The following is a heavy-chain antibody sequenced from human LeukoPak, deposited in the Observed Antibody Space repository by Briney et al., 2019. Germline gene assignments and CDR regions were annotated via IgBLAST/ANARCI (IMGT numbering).Heavy chain of an antibody. J-gene: IGHJ3*02. V-gene: IGHV3-23*01. CDR1: GFTFSNFA. Sequence: AGSLRLSCAASGFTFSNFAMSWVRQAPGQGLEWVSAITGSGGKTYHADSVKGRFTISTDNSKNTLYLQMNSLRAEDTAVYYCARKFYYGSGSYYAFDIWGQGTMVTVSS. D-gene: IGHD3-10*01. CDR2: ITGSGGKT. CDR3: ARKFYYGSGSYYAFDI.